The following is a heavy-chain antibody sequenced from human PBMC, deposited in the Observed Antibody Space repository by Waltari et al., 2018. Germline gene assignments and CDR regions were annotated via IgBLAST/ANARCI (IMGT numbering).Heavy chain of an antibody. J-gene: IGHJ4*02. V-gene: IGHV4-39*01. Sequence: QLQLQESGPGLVKPSETLSLTCTVSVGSTSSSRYYWGWTRQPPGKGLEWIGSIYSSGRTYYNPSLKSRVTISVDTSKNQFSLKLSSVTAADTAVYYCARQNLGIFGVVTLFDYWGQGTLVTVSS. CDR1: VGSTSSSRYY. CDR3: ARQNLGIFGVVTLFDY. D-gene: IGHD3-3*01. CDR2: IYSSGRT.